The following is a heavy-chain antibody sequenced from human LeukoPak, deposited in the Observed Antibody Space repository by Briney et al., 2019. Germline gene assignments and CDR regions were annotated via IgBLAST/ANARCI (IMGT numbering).Heavy chain of an antibody. D-gene: IGHD5-12*01. J-gene: IGHJ4*02. Sequence: MTSETLSLTCAVSGGSISSGGYSWSWIRQPPGKGLEWIGYIYYSDTYYNPSLKSRVTISADTSKNQFSLRLYSVTAADTAVYYCASHSGGYAYWGQGTLVTVSS. CDR2: IYYSDT. CDR3: ASHSGGYAY. CDR1: GGSISSGGYS. V-gene: IGHV4-30-4*07.